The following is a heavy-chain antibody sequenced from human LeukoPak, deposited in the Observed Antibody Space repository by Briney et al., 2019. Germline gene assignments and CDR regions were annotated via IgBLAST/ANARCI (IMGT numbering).Heavy chain of an antibody. D-gene: IGHD1-26*01. Sequence: GASVKVSCEASGYTFTSYGISRVRQAPGQGLEWMGWISGYNGNTNYAQKLQGRVNMTTDTSTSTAYMELRSLRSDDTAVYYCARVIVGATGDFDYWGQGTLVTVSS. CDR2: ISGYNGNT. CDR1: GYTFTSYG. CDR3: ARVIVGATGDFDY. V-gene: IGHV1-18*01. J-gene: IGHJ4*02.